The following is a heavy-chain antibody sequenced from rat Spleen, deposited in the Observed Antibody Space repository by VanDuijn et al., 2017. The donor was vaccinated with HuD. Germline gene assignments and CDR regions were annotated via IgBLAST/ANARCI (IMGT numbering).Heavy chain of an antibody. Sequence: EVQLVESGGGLVQPGRSLKLSCAASGFTFSSFSMAWMRQSPKKSLEWVATITSGGGNTYYPDSVKGRFTISRDNAKNTLYLQMGSLRSEDTATYYCASGLYNWFTYWGQGTLVTVSS. CDR2: ITSGGGNT. V-gene: IGHV5S23*01. CDR3: ASGLYNWFTY. CDR1: GFTFSSFS. J-gene: IGHJ3*01.